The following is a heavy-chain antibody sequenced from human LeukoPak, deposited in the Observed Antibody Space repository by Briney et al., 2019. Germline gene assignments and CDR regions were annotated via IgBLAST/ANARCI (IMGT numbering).Heavy chain of an antibody. V-gene: IGHV3-20*04. D-gene: IGHD3-22*01. CDR3: ARNRYYYDSSGSSPLYLSYYYMDV. CDR1: GFKFDDYG. J-gene: IGHJ6*03. Sequence: PGGSLRLSCAASGFKFDDYGMSWVRQAPGKGLEWVSGISWNGGNTGYADSVKGRFTISRDNAKNSLFLQVNSLRADDTALYYCARNRYYYDSSGSSPLYLSYYYMDVWGKGTTVTVSS. CDR2: ISWNGGNT.